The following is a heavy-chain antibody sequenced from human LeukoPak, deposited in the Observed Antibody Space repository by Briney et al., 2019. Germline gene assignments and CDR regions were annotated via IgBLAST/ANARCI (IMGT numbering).Heavy chain of an antibody. J-gene: IGHJ3*02. Sequence: PGGSLRLSCAASGFTFSSYSMNWVRQAPGKGLEWVSSISSSSSYIYYADSVKGLFTISRDNAKNSLYLQMNSLRAEDTAVYYCAKDATRWFTSGDAFDIWGQGTMVTVSS. CDR3: AKDATRWFTSGDAFDI. CDR2: ISSSSSYI. V-gene: IGHV3-21*01. CDR1: GFTFSSYS. D-gene: IGHD2-15*01.